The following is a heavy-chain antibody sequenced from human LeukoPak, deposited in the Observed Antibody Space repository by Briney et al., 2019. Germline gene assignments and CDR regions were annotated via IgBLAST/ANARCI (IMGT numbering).Heavy chain of an antibody. CDR3: ASPSVGPKTYYYDSSGYLVDY. D-gene: IGHD3-22*01. CDR1: GGSISSSSYY. V-gene: IGHV4-39*01. Sequence: SETLSLTCTVSGGSISSSSYYWGWIRQPPGKGLEWIGSIYYSGSTYYNPSLKSRVTISVDMSKNQFSLKLSSVTAADTAVYYCASPSVGPKTYYYDSSGYLVDYWGQGTLVTVSS. CDR2: IYYSGST. J-gene: IGHJ4*02.